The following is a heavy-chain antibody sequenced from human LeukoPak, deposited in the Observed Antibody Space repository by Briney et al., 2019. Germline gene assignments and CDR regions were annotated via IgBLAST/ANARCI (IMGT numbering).Heavy chain of an antibody. V-gene: IGHV3-7*03. J-gene: IGHJ4*02. CDR3: ARDFDFD. D-gene: IGHD3-9*01. CDR1: GFTFSSNW. CDR2: INQDGSEK. Sequence: PGGSLRLSCAASGFTFSSNWMSWVRQAPGKGLEWVANINQDGSEKNYVDSVKGRFTMFRDNAKNSLYLQMNGLRAEDTAVYYCARDFDFDWGQGTLVTVSS.